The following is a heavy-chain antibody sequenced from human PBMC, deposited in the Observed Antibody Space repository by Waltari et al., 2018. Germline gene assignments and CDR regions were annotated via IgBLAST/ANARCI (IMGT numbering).Heavy chain of an antibody. J-gene: IGHJ4*02. CDR3: ARQGGSGSYPPDY. Sequence: QVQLQESGPGLVKPSETLSLTCAVSGYSISSGYYWGWIRQPPGKGLEWIGSIYHSGSTYDNPALKSRVTISVDTSKNQFSLKLSSVTAADTAVYYCARQGGSGSYPPDYWGQGTLVTVSS. CDR2: IYHSGST. V-gene: IGHV4-38-2*01. D-gene: IGHD3-10*01. CDR1: GYSISSGYY.